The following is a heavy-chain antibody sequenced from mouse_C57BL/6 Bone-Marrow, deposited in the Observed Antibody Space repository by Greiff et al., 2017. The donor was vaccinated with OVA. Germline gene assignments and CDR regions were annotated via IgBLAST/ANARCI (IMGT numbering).Heavy chain of an antibody. Sequence: QVHVKQSGAELVRPGTSVKMSCKASGYTFTNYWIGWAKQRPGHGLEWIGDIYPGGGYTNYNEKFKGKATLTADKSSSTAYMQFSSLTSEDSAIYYCAREGDYGSSYDYWGQGTTLTVSS. J-gene: IGHJ2*01. CDR3: AREGDYGSSYDY. CDR2: IYPGGGYT. V-gene: IGHV1-63*01. CDR1: GYTFTNYW. D-gene: IGHD1-1*01.